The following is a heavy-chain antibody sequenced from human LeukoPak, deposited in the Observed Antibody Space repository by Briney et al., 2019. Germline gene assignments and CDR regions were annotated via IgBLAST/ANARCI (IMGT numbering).Heavy chain of an antibody. CDR3: ARSYNWNDEGAFDI. D-gene: IGHD1-20*01. V-gene: IGHV1-69*06. Sequence: GASVKVSCKASGGTFSSYAISWVRQAPGQGLEWMGGIIPIFGTANYAQKCQGRVTITADKSTSTAYMELSSLRSEDTAVYYCARSYNWNDEGAFDIWGQGTMVTVSS. CDR1: GGTFSSYA. CDR2: IIPIFGTA. J-gene: IGHJ3*02.